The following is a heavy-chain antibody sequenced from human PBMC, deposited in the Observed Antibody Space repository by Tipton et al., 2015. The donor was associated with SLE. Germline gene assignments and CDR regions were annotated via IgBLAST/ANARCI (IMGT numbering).Heavy chain of an antibody. Sequence: TLSLTCTVSGGSISSSSYYWSWIRQPPGKGLEWIGEINHSGSTNYNPSLKSRVTISVDTSKNQFSLKLSSVTAADTAVYYCARVAAAADFDYWGQGTLVTVSS. CDR3: ARVAAAADFDY. CDR1: GGSISSSSYY. CDR2: INHSGST. D-gene: IGHD6-13*01. J-gene: IGHJ4*02. V-gene: IGHV4-39*07.